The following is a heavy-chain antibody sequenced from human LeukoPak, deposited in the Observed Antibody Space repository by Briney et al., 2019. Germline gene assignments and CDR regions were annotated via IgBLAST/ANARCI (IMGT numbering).Heavy chain of an antibody. J-gene: IGHJ6*02. V-gene: IGHV3-48*01. CDR2: ISSSSSTI. Sequence: GGSMRLSCAAYGFTFSTYTMNWVRQAPGKGLEWVSYISSSSSTIYYADSVKGRFTISRDNSKNRLYLQMNSLRAEDTAVYYCARDPRALYHQYGLDVWGQGTTVTVSS. CDR1: GFTFSTYT. CDR3: ARDPRALYHQYGLDV.